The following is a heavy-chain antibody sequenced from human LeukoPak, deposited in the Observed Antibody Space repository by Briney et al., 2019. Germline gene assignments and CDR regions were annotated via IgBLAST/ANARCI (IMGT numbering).Heavy chain of an antibody. CDR1: GFTFSSSA. Sequence: PGGSLRLSCAASGFTFSSSAMSWVRQAPGKGLEWVSAISGSGGSTYYADSVKGRFTISRDNSKYTLYVQMNSLRAEDTAVYYCAKGPCIAAAGCYFDYWGQGTLVTVSS. CDR2: ISGSGGST. CDR3: AKGPCIAAAGCYFDY. D-gene: IGHD6-13*01. J-gene: IGHJ4*02. V-gene: IGHV3-23*01.